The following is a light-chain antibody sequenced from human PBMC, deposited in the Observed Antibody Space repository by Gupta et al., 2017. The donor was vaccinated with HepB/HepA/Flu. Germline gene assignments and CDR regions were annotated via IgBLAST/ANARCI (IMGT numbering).Light chain of an antibody. J-gene: IGKJ5*01. CDR3: QQANSVPIT. Sequence: IQLTQSPSSVSASVGDRVTITCRANQCISSLLAWYQQKPGKAPKLLIYGASSLQSGVPARFSGSGSGTDFTLTISSLQAEDLATYYCQQANSVPITFGQGTRLEIK. CDR2: GAS. CDR1: QCISSL. V-gene: IGKV1-12*01.